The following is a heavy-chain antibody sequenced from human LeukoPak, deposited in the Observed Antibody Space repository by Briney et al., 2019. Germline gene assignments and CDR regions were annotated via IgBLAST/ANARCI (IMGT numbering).Heavy chain of an antibody. J-gene: IGHJ4*02. V-gene: IGHV3-21*01. CDR2: ISSSSSYV. CDR3: ARDSQAVGTDFDY. CDR1: GFTFSNYN. Sequence: GGTLRLSCAASGFTFSNYNMNWVRQAPGKGLEWVSSISSSSSYVTYADSVKGRFTISRDNAKNSLYLQMHSLRAEDTAVYYCARDSQAVGTDFDYWGQGTLVTVSS. D-gene: IGHD6-13*01.